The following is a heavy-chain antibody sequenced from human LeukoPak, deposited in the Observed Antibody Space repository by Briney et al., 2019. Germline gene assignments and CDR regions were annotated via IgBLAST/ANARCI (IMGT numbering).Heavy chain of an antibody. D-gene: IGHD3-16*01. Sequence: GGSLRLSCAASGFTFSSYAMSWVRQAPGKGLEWVSAISGSGGSTYYADSVKGRFTISRDNSKNTLYLQMNSLRAEDTAVYYCAKGDDYVWGSYTYYFDYWGQGTLVTVSS. J-gene: IGHJ4*02. CDR2: ISGSGGST. CDR1: GFTFSSYA. V-gene: IGHV3-23*01. CDR3: AKGDDYVWGSYTYYFDY.